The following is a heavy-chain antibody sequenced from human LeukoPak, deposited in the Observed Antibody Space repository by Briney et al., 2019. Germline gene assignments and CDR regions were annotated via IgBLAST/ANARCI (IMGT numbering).Heavy chain of an antibody. CDR1: GGTFSSYA. Sequence: GASGKVSCKASGGTFSSYAISWVRQAPGQGLEWMGRIIPILGIANYAQKFQGRVTITADKSTSTAYMELSSLRSEDTAVYYCAREVLRSRGDFDYWGQGTLVTVSS. J-gene: IGHJ4*02. CDR2: IIPILGIA. CDR3: AREVLRSRGDFDY. V-gene: IGHV1-69*04. D-gene: IGHD4-17*01.